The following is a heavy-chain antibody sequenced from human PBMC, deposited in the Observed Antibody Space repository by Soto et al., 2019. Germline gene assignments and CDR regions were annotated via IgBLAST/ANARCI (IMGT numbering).Heavy chain of an antibody. D-gene: IGHD1-20*01. CDR1: GFVFKDSS. V-gene: IGHV3-73*01. CDR3: TRPISAPHDY. J-gene: IGHJ4*02. CDR2: IRDRAYSYAT. Sequence: EVLLVESGGGMVQPGGSLKLSCAASGFVFKDSSIHWVRQASGKGLEWVGRIRDRAYSYATAYAESVKGRFTISRDDSNHTAYLQMSGLKTGGTAIYYCTRPISAPHDYWGQGTLVTVSS.